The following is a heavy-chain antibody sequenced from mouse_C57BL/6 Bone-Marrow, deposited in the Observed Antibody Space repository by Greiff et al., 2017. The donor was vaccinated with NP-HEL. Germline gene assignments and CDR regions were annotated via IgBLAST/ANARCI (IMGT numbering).Heavy chain of an antibody. D-gene: IGHD3-2*02. Sequence: VQLQQSGAELVRPGASVKLSCTASGFNIKDDYMHWVKQRPEQGLEWIGWIDPENGDTEYASKFQGKATITADTSSNTAYLQLSSLTSEDTAVYYCTTDSSGRFDYWGQGTTLTVSS. CDR2: IDPENGDT. J-gene: IGHJ2*01. V-gene: IGHV14-4*01. CDR1: GFNIKDDY. CDR3: TTDSSGRFDY.